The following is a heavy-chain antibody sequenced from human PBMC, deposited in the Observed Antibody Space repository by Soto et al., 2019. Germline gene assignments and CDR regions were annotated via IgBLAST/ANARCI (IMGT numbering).Heavy chain of an antibody. V-gene: IGHV1-69*01. Sequence: QVQLVQSGAEVKKPGSSVKVSCKASGGTFSSYAISWVRQAPGQGLEWMGGIIPIFGTANYAQKFQGRVTITADESTSTAYMELSSLRSEDTAVYYCALICGSPSRMGYYYGMDVWGQGTTVTVPS. D-gene: IGHD6-6*01. CDR3: ALICGSPSRMGYYYGMDV. CDR1: GGTFSSYA. CDR2: IIPIFGTA. J-gene: IGHJ6*02.